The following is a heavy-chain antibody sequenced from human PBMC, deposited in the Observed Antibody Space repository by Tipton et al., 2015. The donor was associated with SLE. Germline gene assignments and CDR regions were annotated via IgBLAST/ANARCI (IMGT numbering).Heavy chain of an antibody. D-gene: IGHD6-19*01. V-gene: IGHV1-18*01. CDR2: INAYNGNT. Sequence: QSGAEVKKPGASVKVSCKASGYTFTTYSMNWVRQAPGQGLEWMGWINAYNGNTKYAQKLQGRVTMTTDTSTSTAYMELRSLRSDDTAVYYCAIAVAGTLFFDYWGQGTLVTVSS. CDR3: AIAVAGTLFFDY. CDR1: GYTFTTYS. J-gene: IGHJ4*02.